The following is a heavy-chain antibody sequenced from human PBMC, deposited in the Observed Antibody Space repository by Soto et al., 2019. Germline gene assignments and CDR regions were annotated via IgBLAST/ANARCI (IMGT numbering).Heavy chain of an antibody. CDR1: GYTFTSYG. CDR3: ATLYCSTSSCQLDY. CDR2: ISADNGNT. J-gene: IGHJ4*02. D-gene: IGHD2-2*01. V-gene: IGHV1-18*01. Sequence: ASVKVSCKASGYTFTSYGISWVRQAPGQGLEWMGWISADNGNTDYAQMLQGRVTMTTDTSTRTAYMELRSLRSDDTAVYYCATLYCSTSSCQLDYWGQGTLVTVS.